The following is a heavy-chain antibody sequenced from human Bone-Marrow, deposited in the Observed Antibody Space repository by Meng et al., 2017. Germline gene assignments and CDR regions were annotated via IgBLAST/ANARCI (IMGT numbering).Heavy chain of an antibody. CDR1: GGSFRGYY. D-gene: IGHD4-23*01. Sequence: QPTRWGGDLFAPSQTLSRPCAVYGGSFRGYYWSWIRQPPGKGLEWIGEINHSGSTNYNPALKSRVTISVDTSKNQFSLKLSSVTAADTAVYYCARGVASPIFSTVVTPAFDYWGQGTLVTVSS. J-gene: IGHJ4*02. V-gene: IGHV4-34*01. CDR3: ARGVASPIFSTVVTPAFDY. CDR2: INHSGST.